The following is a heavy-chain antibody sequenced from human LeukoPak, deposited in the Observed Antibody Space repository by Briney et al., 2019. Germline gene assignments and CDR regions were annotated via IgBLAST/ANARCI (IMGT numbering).Heavy chain of an antibody. CDR3: ARVVRSMGYDFWSGYEYYFDY. CDR2: XXXIFGTA. J-gene: IGHJ4*02. Sequence: ASGXXFXXXAXXWVGXXPXXXXXXXXXXXXIFGTANYAQKFQGRVTITADESTSTAYMELSSLRSEDTAVYYCARVVRSMGYDFWSGYEYYFDYWGQGTLVTVSS. D-gene: IGHD3-3*01. V-gene: IGHV1-69*01. CDR1: GXXFXXXA.